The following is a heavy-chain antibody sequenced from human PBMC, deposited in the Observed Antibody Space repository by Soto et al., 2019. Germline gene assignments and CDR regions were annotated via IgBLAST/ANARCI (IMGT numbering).Heavy chain of an antibody. Sequence: SETLSLTCTVSGRAISSYYWSWIRQPPGKGLEWIGYIYYSGSTNYNPSLKSRVTISVDTSKNQFYLKLSPVTAADTAVYYCAIDRSGSYYFDYWGQGNLLTVSS. J-gene: IGHJ4*02. V-gene: IGHV4-59*01. CDR3: AIDRSGSYYFDY. D-gene: IGHD1-26*01. CDR1: GRAISSYY. CDR2: IYYSGST.